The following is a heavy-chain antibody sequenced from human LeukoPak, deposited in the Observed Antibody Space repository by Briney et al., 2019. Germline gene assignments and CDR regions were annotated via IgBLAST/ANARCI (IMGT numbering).Heavy chain of an antibody. J-gene: IGHJ6*02. V-gene: IGHV4-61*01. D-gene: IGHD1-7*01. Sequence: SETLSLTCTVSGGSISSSSYYWSWIRQPPGKGLEWIGYIYYSGSTNYNPSLKSRVTISVDTSKNQFSLKLSSVTAADTAVYYCARDNWNYGSSMDVWGQGTTVTVSS. CDR3: ARDNWNYGSSMDV. CDR1: GGSISSSSYY. CDR2: IYYSGST.